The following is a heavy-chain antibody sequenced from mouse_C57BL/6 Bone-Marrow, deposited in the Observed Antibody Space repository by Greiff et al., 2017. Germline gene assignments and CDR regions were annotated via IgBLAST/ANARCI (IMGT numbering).Heavy chain of an antibody. J-gene: IGHJ4*01. D-gene: IGHD2-5*01. CDR2: IYPGDGDT. Sequence: QVQLQQSGPELVKPGASVKISCKASGYAFSSSWMNWVKQRPGKGLEWIGRIYPGDGDTNYNGKFKGKATLTADKSSSTAYMQLSSLTSEDSAVYFCARNNYSNFYYAMDYWGQGTSGTVSS. CDR1: GYAFSSSW. CDR3: ARNNYSNFYYAMDY. V-gene: IGHV1-82*01.